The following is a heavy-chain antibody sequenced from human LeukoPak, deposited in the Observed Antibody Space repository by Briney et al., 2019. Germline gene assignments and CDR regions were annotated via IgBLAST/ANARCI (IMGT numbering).Heavy chain of an antibody. CDR3: ARDRRYYDSSGYYYEPYYFDY. CDR2: INPNSGRT. J-gene: IGHJ4*02. D-gene: IGHD3-22*01. CDR1: GYTFTGYY. V-gene: IGHV1-2*02. Sequence: GASVKVSCKASGYTFTGYYIHWVRQAPGQGLEWMGWINPNSGRTNYAQKFQGRVTMTRDTSISTAYMELSRLRSDDTAVYYCARDRRYYDSSGYYYEPYYFDYWGLGTLVTVSS.